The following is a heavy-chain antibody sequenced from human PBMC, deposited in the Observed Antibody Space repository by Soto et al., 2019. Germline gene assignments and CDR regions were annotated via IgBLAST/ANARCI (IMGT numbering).Heavy chain of an antibody. V-gene: IGHV1-3*01. Sequence: ASVKVSCKASGYTFTSYAMHWVRQAPGQRLEWMGWINAGNGNTKYSQKFQGRVTITRDTSASTAYMELSSLRSEDTAVYYCATDRRDDFWSGYYETHYGMDVWGQGTTVTVSS. CDR3: ATDRRDDFWSGYYETHYGMDV. J-gene: IGHJ6*02. CDR1: GYTFTSYA. CDR2: INAGNGNT. D-gene: IGHD3-3*01.